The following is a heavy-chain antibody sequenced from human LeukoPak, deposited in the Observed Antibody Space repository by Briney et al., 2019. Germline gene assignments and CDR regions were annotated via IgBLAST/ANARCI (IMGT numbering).Heavy chain of an antibody. CDR3: ARASYDFWSGYPLPMDV. J-gene: IGHJ6*02. Sequence: SETLSLTCAVFGGSFTTYYWSWIRQPPGKGLEWIGEINHSGSTNYNPSLKSRVTISLDTSKNQFSLNLSSVTAADTAVYYCARASYDFWSGYPLPMDVWGQGTTVTVSS. D-gene: IGHD3-3*01. CDR1: GGSFTTYY. V-gene: IGHV4-34*01. CDR2: INHSGST.